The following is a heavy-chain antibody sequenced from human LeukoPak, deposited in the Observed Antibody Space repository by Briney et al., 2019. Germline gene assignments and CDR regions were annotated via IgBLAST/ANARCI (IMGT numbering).Heavy chain of an antibody. CDR3: ARPYRSGWYGIFDI. CDR2: IYNSGRT. CDR1: GGSISSYY. D-gene: IGHD6-19*01. V-gene: IGHV4-59*08. Sequence: PSETLSLTCTLSGGSISSYYWSSIRQSPGKGEEYSGYIYNSGRTNYNPPLKSRVTISIDTSKNQFPLNLSSVTAADTAVYYCARPYRSGWYGIFDIWGQGTMVTVSS. J-gene: IGHJ3*02.